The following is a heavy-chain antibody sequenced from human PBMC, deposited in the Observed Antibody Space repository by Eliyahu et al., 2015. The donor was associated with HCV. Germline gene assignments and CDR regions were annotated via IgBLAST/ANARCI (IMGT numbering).Heavy chain of an antibody. CDR1: GYTFTGYY. CDR2: INPNSGGT. V-gene: IGHV1-2*02. CDR3: ARDYLLPSGSYFGAFDI. Sequence: QVQLVQSGAEVKKPGASVKVSCKASGYTFTGYYMHWVRQAPGQGLEWMGWINPNSGGTNYAQKFQGRVTMTRDTSISTAYMELSRLRSDDTAVYYCARDYLLPSGSYFGAFDIWGQGTMVTVSS. J-gene: IGHJ3*02. D-gene: IGHD1-26*01.